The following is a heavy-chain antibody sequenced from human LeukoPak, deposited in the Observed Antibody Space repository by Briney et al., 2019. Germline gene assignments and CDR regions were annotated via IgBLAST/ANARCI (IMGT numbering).Heavy chain of an antibody. Sequence: GGSLRLSCEASGLTFSNSWMHWVRQAPGKGLVWVSRINNEGTTISYADSVKGRFTISRDNAKNTLCLQMNSLRAVDTAVYYCARVSGLGMNEYYQHWGQGTLVTVAS. J-gene: IGHJ1*01. CDR2: INNEGTTI. D-gene: IGHD3-10*01. V-gene: IGHV3-74*01. CDR1: GLTFSNSW. CDR3: ARVSGLGMNEYYQH.